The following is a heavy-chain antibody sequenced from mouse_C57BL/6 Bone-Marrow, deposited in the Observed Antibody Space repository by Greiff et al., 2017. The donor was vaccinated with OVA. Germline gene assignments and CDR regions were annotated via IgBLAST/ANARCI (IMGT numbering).Heavy chain of an antibody. J-gene: IGHJ4*01. CDR1: GYTFTSYW. V-gene: IGHV1-50*01. D-gene: IGHD1-1*01. Sequence: QVQLQQPGAELVKPGASVKLSCKASGYTFTSYWMQWVKQRPGQGLEWIGEIDPSDSYTNYNQKFKGKATLTVDTSSSTAYMQLSSRTSEDSAVYYCARGTVVPVMDYWGQGTSVTVSS. CDR2: IDPSDSYT. CDR3: ARGTVVPVMDY.